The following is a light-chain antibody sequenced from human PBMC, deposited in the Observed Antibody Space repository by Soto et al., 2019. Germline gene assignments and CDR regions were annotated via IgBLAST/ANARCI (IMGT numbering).Light chain of an antibody. Sequence: DIQMTQSPSTLSASLGDRVTITCRATQSINTWLAWYQQKPGKAPNLLIYGASTLESGVPSRFSGSGSGTEFTLTISSLQPDDFATYYCQQYNSYWTFGQGTKVDIK. CDR1: QSINTW. J-gene: IGKJ1*01. CDR3: QQYNSYWT. CDR2: GAS. V-gene: IGKV1-5*01.